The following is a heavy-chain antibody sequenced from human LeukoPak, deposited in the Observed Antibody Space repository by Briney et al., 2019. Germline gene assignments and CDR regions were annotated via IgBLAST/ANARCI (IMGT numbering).Heavy chain of an antibody. D-gene: IGHD4-17*01. CDR2: IYYSGST. CDR3: ARHAGLRSLRYYFDY. J-gene: IGHJ4*02. V-gene: IGHV4-59*01. Sequence: SETLSLTCTVSGGSISSYCWSWIRQPPGKGLEWIGYIYYSGSTNYNPSLKSRVTISVDTSKNQFSLKLSSVTAADSAVYYCARHAGLRSLRYYFDYWGQGTLVTVSS. CDR1: GGSISSYC.